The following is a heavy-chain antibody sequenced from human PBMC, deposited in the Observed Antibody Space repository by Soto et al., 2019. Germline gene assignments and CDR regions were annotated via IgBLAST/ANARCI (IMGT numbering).Heavy chain of an antibody. CDR1: GGSINNYY. V-gene: IGHV4-59*08. CDR3: ARHTPAISISDH. CDR2: FYDSGSS. J-gene: IGHJ4*02. D-gene: IGHD2-15*01. Sequence: PSETLSLTCAVSGGSINNYYWGWIRQPPGKGLEWIGYFYDSGSSHYSPSLESRVTISADTSKNQVSLKLSSVTAADTAVYYCARHTPAISISDHWGQGTLVTVSS.